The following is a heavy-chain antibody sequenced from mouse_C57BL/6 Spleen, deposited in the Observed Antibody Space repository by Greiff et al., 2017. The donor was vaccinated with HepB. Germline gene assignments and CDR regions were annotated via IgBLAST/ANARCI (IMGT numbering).Heavy chain of an antibody. CDR3: AREGYSNYVSYFDV. CDR1: GYTFTSYW. Sequence: VQLQQPGTELVKPGASVKLSCKASGYTFTSYWMHWVKQRPGQGLEWIGNINPSNGGTNYNEKFKSKATLTVDKSSSTAYMQLSSLTSEDSAVYYCAREGYSNYVSYFDVWGTGTTVTVSS. CDR2: INPSNGGT. D-gene: IGHD2-5*01. J-gene: IGHJ1*03. V-gene: IGHV1-53*01.